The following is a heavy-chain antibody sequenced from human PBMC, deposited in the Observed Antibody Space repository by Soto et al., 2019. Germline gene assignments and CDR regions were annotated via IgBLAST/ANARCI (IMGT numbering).Heavy chain of an antibody. D-gene: IGHD2-8*01. CDR3: ARGFRNGFNV. V-gene: IGHV3-21*01. J-gene: IGHJ6*02. Sequence: EVQLVESGGGLVKPGGSLRLSCVASGFTFSGYSINWVRQAPGKGLEWVSYISGPSIYIYYADSVKGRFTISRDNAKSAVYLQINSLRAGDTAVYYCARGFRNGFNVWGQGTTVSVSS. CDR1: GFTFSGYS. CDR2: ISGPSIYI.